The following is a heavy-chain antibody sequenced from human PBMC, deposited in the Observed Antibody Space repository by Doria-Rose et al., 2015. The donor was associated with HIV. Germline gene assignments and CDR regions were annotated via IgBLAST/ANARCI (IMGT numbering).Heavy chain of an antibody. CDR1: GFTFSKAW. CDR2: IKSTTDGGTI. D-gene: IGHD6-19*01. V-gene: IGHV3-15*01. CDR3: STDAAVRPLDGY. J-gene: IGHJ4*02. Sequence: VGSGGGLVKPGGSLRLSCAVSGFTFSKAWMSWVRQAPGRGLEWIGRIKSTTDGGTIDYAAPVKDRFTISRDDSKNTLYLQMNSLKTEDTALYYCSTDAAVRPLDGYWGQGTLVTVSS.